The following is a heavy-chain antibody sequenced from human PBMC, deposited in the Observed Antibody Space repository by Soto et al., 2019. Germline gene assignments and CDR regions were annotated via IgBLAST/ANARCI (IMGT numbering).Heavy chain of an antibody. CDR2: ISGSGDST. J-gene: IGHJ5*02. CDR3: AKRPGGVVISNWFDP. V-gene: IGHV3-23*01. CDR1: GFTFSSYA. Sequence: EVQLLESGGGLVQPGGSLRLSCAASGFTFSSYAMSWVRQAPGKGLEWVSAISGSGDSTYYADSVKGRFTISRDNSKNTLYLQMNSLRAEDTAVYYCAKRPGGVVISNWFDPWGQGTLVTVSS. D-gene: IGHD3-3*01.